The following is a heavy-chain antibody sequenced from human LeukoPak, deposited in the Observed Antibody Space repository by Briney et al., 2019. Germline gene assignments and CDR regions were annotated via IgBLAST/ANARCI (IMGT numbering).Heavy chain of an antibody. J-gene: IGHJ6*02. V-gene: IGHV3-66*01. CDR3: ASPESGSYYDYYYGMDV. CDR1: GFTVSSNY. Sequence: GGSLRLSCAASGFTVSSNYMSWVRQAPGKGLEWVSVIYSGGSTYYADSVKGRFTISRDNSKNTLYLQMNSLRAEDTAVYYCASPESGSYYDYYYGMDVWGQGTTVTVSS. CDR2: IYSGGST. D-gene: IGHD1-26*01.